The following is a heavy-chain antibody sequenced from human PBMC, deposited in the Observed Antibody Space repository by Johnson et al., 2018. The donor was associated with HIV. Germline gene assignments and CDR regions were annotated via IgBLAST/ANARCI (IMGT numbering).Heavy chain of an antibody. Sequence: QVQLVESGGGVVQPGRSLRLSCAASGFTFSSYAMHWVRQAPGKGLEWVAVISYDGSNKYYADSVKGRFTISRDNSKNTLYLQMNSLRAEDTAVYYCARDFSSSSNAFDIW. J-gene: IGHJ3*02. D-gene: IGHD6-6*01. CDR2: ISYDGSNK. CDR1: GFTFSSYA. V-gene: IGHV3-30-3*01. CDR3: ARDFSSSSNAFDI.